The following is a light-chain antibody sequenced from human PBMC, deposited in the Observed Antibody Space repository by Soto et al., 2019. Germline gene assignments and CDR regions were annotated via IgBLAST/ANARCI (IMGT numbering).Light chain of an antibody. V-gene: IGLV1-40*01. CDR1: RSNIGAGYD. CDR2: GNS. Sequence: QSVLTQPHSVSGAPGQRVTISCTGSRSNIGAGYDVHGYQQLPGTAPTLTIYGNSNRPSGVPDRFSGSNSGTSASLALTGLQAEDEAYYYCQSYDSSLSGSDWVFGGGTKLTVL. CDR3: QSYDSSLSGSDWV. J-gene: IGLJ3*02.